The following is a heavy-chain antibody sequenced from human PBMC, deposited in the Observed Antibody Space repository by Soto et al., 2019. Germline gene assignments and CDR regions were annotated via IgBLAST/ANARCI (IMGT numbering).Heavy chain of an antibody. CDR3: AREPGIAAAGHNWFDP. CDR1: GGTFSSYA. CDR2: IIPIFGTA. J-gene: IGHJ5*02. V-gene: IGHV1-69*12. D-gene: IGHD6-13*01. Sequence: QVQLVQSGAEVKKPGSSVKVSCKASGGTFSSYAISWVRQAPGQGLEWMGGIIPIFGTANYAQKFQGRVPITADESTSTAYMELSSLRSEDTAVYYCAREPGIAAAGHNWFDPWGQGTLVTVSS.